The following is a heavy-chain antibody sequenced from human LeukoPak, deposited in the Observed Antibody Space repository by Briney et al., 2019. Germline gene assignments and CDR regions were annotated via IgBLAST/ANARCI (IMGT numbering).Heavy chain of an antibody. CDR2: IIPILGIA. J-gene: IGHJ5*02. Sequence: ASVKVSCKASGGTFSSYAISWVRQAPGQGLEWMGRIIPILGIANYAQKFQGRVTITADKSTSTAYMELSSLRAEDTAVYYCASLEYAAMGFDPWGQGTLVTVSS. CDR1: GGTFSSYA. D-gene: IGHD5-18*01. CDR3: ASLEYAAMGFDP. V-gene: IGHV1-69*04.